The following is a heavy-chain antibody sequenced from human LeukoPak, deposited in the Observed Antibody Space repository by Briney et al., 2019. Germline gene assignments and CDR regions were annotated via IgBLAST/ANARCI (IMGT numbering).Heavy chain of an antibody. CDR2: ISYDGSNK. CDR1: GFTFSSYA. CDR3: AKQGDIVPVTWADFDY. V-gene: IGHV3-30-3*02. J-gene: IGHJ4*02. Sequence: GGSLRLSCAASGFTFSSYAMHWVRQAPGKGLEWVAVISYDGSNKYYADSVKGRFTISRDNSKNTLYLQMNSLRAEDTAVYYCAKQGDIVPVTWADFDYWGQGTLVTVSS. D-gene: IGHD2-21*02.